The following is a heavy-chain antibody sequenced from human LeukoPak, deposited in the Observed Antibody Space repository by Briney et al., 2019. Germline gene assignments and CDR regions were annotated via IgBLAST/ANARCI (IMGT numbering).Heavy chain of an antibody. V-gene: IGHV3-74*01. D-gene: IGHD1-26*01. CDR3: ARVIGWDEPFDL. Sequence: GGSLRLSCSASGFTLSNYWIHWVRQAPGKGLVWVSRINTDGSSTNYADFVRGRFTVSRDSAKNTLYLQMNSLRVEDTAVYYCARVIGWDEPFDLWGHGTLVTVSS. CDR2: INTDGSST. CDR1: GFTLSNYW. J-gene: IGHJ3*01.